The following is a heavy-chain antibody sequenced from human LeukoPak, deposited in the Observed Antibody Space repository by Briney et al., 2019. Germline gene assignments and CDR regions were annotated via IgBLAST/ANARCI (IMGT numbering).Heavy chain of an antibody. CDR2: INPSGGST. D-gene: IGHD3-9*01. Sequence: GASVKVSCKASGYTFTSYYMHWVRQAPGQGLEWMGIINPSGGSTSYAQKFQGRVTMTRDTSTSTVYMELSGLRSEDTAVYYCARDRALILTTTKWTPYYFDYWGQGTLVTVSS. CDR1: GYTFTSYY. J-gene: IGHJ4*02. CDR3: ARDRALILTTTKWTPYYFDY. V-gene: IGHV1-46*01.